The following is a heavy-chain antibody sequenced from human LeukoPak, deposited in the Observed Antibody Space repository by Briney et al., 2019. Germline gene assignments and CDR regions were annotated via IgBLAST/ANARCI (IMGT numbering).Heavy chain of an antibody. J-gene: IGHJ6*02. V-gene: IGHV4-61*02. CDR3: GGGGYCSSTSCFTGRRYYYYYYGMDV. CDR2: IYTSGST. CDR1: GGSISSSSYY. Sequence: SETLSLTCTVSGGSISSSSYYWGWIRQPAGKGLEWIGRIYTSGSTNYNPSRKSRVTMSVDTSKNQFSLKLSSVTAADTAVYYCGGGGYCSSTSCFTGRRYYYYYYGMDVWGQGTTVTVSS. D-gene: IGHD2-2*01.